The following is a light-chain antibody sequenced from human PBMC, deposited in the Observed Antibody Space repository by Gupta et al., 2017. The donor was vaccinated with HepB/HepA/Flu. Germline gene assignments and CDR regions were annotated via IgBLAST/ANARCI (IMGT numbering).Light chain of an antibody. CDR3: AAWDDSLSALV. CDR2: SHT. Sequence: QSLVTQPPSASGTPGPRVTISCSGSSSNIGSNSVNWYQKFPGTAPKLLIYSHTQRPSGVPDRFSGSQSGTSASLAISGLQSEDEADYYCAAWDDSLSALVFGGGTTLTVL. V-gene: IGLV1-44*01. J-gene: IGLJ3*02. CDR1: SSNIGSNS.